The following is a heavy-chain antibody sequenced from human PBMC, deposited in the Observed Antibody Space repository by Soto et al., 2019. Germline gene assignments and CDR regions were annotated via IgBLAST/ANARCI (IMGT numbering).Heavy chain of an antibody. Sequence: QVQLVESGGGVVQPGRSLRLSCAASGFTFSSYGMHWVRQAPGKGLEWVAVISYDGSNKYYADSVKGRFTISRDNSKNTLYVQMNSLSAEDTAVYYCARSPYSLSYWGYFDYGGQGTLVTVSS. V-gene: IGHV3-30*03. J-gene: IGHJ4*02. CDR3: ARSPYSLSYWGYFDY. D-gene: IGHD1-26*01. CDR1: GFTFSSYG. CDR2: ISYDGSNK.